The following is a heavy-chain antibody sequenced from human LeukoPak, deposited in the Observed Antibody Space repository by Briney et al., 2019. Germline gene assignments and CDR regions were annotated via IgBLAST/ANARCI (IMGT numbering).Heavy chain of an antibody. CDR2: VYYRGNT. CDR1: GGSVSSISYY. V-gene: IGHV4-39*01. J-gene: IGHJ5*02. CDR3: VRRRDCTSSSCYFGYFDP. Sequence: PSETLSLTCTVSGGSVSSISYYWGWIRQPPGKGLEWIGTVYYRGNTYYNPTLRSRVTISLDTSKSQFSLKVTSVTAADTAVYYCVRRRDCTSSSCYFGYFDPWGQGTLVTVSS. D-gene: IGHD2-2*01.